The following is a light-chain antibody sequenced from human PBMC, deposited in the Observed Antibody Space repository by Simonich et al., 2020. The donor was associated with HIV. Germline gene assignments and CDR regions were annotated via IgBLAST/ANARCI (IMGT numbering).Light chain of an antibody. Sequence: EIVLTQSPATLSVFPGDRATLSCRASQRVSSNLAWYQQKPGQAPRLLIYGASTRAIGIPARFSGSGSGTEFTLTISSIHSEDFAVYYCQQYNNWPPMTFGGGTKVEIK. CDR2: GAS. CDR3: QQYNNWPPMT. J-gene: IGKJ4*01. CDR1: QRVSSN. V-gene: IGKV3-15*01.